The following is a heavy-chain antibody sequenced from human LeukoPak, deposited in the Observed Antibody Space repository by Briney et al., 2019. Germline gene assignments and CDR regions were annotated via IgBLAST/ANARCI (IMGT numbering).Heavy chain of an antibody. D-gene: IGHD4-17*01. V-gene: IGHV4-34*01. Sequence: SETLSLTCAVYGESFSGYYWSWIRQPPGKGLEWIGEINHSGSTNYNPSLKSRVTISVDTSKNQFSLKLSSVTAADTAVYYCARGHAVTTGFDYWGQGTPVTVSS. CDR3: ARGHAVTTGFDY. CDR2: INHSGST. CDR1: GESFSGYY. J-gene: IGHJ4*02.